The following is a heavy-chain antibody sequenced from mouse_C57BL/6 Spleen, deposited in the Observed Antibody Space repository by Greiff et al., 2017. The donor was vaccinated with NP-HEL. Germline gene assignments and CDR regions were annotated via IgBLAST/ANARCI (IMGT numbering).Heavy chain of an antibody. J-gene: IGHJ3*01. CDR2: INPGSGGT. Sequence: QVHVKQSGAELVRPGTSVKVSCKASGYAFTNYLIEWVKQRPGQGLEWIGVINPGSGGTNYNEKFKGKATLTADKSSSTAYMQLSSLTSEDSAVYFCARRGTSSPFAYWGQGTLVTVSA. CDR3: ARRGTSSPFAY. V-gene: IGHV1-54*01. D-gene: IGHD1-1*01. CDR1: GYAFTNYL.